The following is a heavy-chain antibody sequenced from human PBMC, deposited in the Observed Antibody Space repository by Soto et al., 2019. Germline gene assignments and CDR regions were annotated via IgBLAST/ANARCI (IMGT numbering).Heavy chain of an antibody. CDR2: ISYTSSYT. V-gene: IGHV3-11*05. CDR1: GFTFSDYC. Sequence: PGGSLRLSCVASGFTFSDYCMTWIRQAPGKGLEWVSYISYTSSYTKYADSVKDRFTISRDNAKNSLYLQMNSLRAEDTAVYYCARAGLRIAAASTGFDYWGQGTLVTVSS. D-gene: IGHD6-13*01. J-gene: IGHJ4*02. CDR3: ARAGLRIAAASTGFDY.